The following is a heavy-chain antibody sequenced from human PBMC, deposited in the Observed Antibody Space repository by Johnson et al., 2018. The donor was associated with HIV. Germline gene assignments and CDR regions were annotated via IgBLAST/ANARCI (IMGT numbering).Heavy chain of an antibody. V-gene: IGHV3-74*02. CDR3: ARFHDFLSGDYHDAFDL. D-gene: IGHD3-3*01. Sequence: VQLVESGGGVVQPGRSLRLSCAASGFTFSSYWMHWVRQAPGKGLVWVSRINSDGSSTSYADSVKGRFIISRDNAKNSLYLQMNSLRAEDTAVYYCARFHDFLSGDYHDAFDLWGQGTMVTVSS. CDR1: GFTFSSYW. J-gene: IGHJ3*01. CDR2: INSDGSST.